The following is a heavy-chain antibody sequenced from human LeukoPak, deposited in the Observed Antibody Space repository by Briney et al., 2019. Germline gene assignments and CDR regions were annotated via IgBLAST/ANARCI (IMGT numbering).Heavy chain of an antibody. J-gene: IGHJ4*02. CDR3: ATQRGYCSGSSCFTYFDY. Sequence: SETLSLTCTVSGGSISSYYWSWIRQPPGKGLEWIGYIYYSGNTNYNPSLKSRVTISVDTSKNQFSLKLSSVTAADTAVYYCATQRGYCSGSSCFTYFDYWGQGTLVTVSS. CDR2: IYYSGNT. V-gene: IGHV4-59*01. CDR1: GGSISSYY. D-gene: IGHD2-15*01.